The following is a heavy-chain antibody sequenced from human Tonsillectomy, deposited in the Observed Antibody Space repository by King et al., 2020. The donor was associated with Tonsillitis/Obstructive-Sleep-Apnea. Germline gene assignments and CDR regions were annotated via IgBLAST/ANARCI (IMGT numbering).Heavy chain of an antibody. CDR3: ARRRYGGNPTFDY. V-gene: IGHV4-59*08. Sequence: VQLQESGPGLVKPSETLSLTCTVSGGSISSYYWSWIRQPPGKGLEWIGYIYYSGSTNYNPSLKSRVTISVDTSKNQFSLKLSSVTAADTAVYYCARRRYGGNPTFDYWGQGTLVTVSS. CDR1: GGSISSYY. J-gene: IGHJ4*02. CDR2: IYYSGST. D-gene: IGHD4-23*01.